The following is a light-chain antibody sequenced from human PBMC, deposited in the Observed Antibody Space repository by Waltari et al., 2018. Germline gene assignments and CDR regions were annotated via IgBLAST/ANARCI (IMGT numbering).Light chain of an antibody. CDR3: MQYIQWPHT. CDR1: QSLVSRDGDTW. Sequence: DVVMTQSPLSLPVTLGQPASISCTSSQSLVSRDGDTWLHWFQQRPGQSPRRLLYKAYNRDSGVPDRFSGSGSGTDFTLKISRVEAEDVGIYYCMQYIQWPHTFGQGTKLEIK. V-gene: IGKV2-30*01. CDR2: KAY. J-gene: IGKJ2*01.